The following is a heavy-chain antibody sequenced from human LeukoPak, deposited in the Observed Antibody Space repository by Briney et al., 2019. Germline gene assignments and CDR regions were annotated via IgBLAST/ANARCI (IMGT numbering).Heavy chain of an antibody. CDR3: ARRNDFDI. J-gene: IGHJ3*02. CDR1: GGSITGYH. V-gene: IGHV4-4*08. Sequence: KSSETLSLTCTVSGGSITGYHCSWIRQPPGKGLEWIGYIYSSETTNYKPSLKSRVTISADTSKNQFSLKLTSVTAADTAIYYCARRNDFDIWGQGTMVTVSS. CDR2: IYSSETT.